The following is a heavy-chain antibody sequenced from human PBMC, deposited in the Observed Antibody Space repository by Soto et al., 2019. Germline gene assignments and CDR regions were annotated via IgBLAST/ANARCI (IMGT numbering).Heavy chain of an antibody. CDR2: IYRTGST. J-gene: IGHJ4*02. CDR3: ASRDPGTSVDY. D-gene: IGHD1-7*01. Sequence: SDTLSLNSAVSCGSFTRNNCWTWVRQPPGQGLEWIGEIYRTGSTNYNPSLKSRVTISLDKSENQFSLKVTSLTAADTAVYYCASRDPGTSVDYWGQGTLVTVSS. CDR1: CGSFTRNNC. V-gene: IGHV4-4*02.